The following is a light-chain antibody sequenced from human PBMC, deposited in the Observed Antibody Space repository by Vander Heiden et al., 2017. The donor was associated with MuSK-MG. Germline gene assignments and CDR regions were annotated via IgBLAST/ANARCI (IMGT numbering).Light chain of an antibody. V-gene: IGKV1-27*01. CDR2: AAS. CDR3: QEYSSAPYT. Sequence: DIQMTQSPSSLSASVGDRVTITCRASRGISNYLAWYQQEPGKVPKVLIYAASALRSGVPSRFSGSGSGTDFTLTISSLQPEDVATYYCQEYSSAPYTFGQWTKVEIK. CDR1: RGISNY. J-gene: IGKJ2*01.